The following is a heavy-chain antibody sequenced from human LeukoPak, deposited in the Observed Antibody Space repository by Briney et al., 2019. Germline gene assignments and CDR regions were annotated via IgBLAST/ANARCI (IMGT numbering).Heavy chain of an antibody. CDR3: ARGFTAARRRGGSYFDY. D-gene: IGHD6-6*01. Sequence: PSETLSLTCAVYGGSFSGYYWSWIRQPPGKGLEWIGEINHSGSTNYNPSLKSRVTISVDTSKNQFSLKLSSVTAADTAVYYCARGFTAARRRGGSYFDYWGQGTLVTVSP. CDR2: INHSGST. CDR1: GGSFSGYY. V-gene: IGHV4-34*01. J-gene: IGHJ4*02.